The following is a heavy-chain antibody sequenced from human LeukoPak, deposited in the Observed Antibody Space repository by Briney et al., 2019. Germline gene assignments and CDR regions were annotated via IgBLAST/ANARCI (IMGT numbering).Heavy chain of an antibody. V-gene: IGHV4-34*01. CDR2: INHSGST. Sequence: PSETLSLTCAVYGGSFSGYYWSWIRQPPGKGLEWIGEINHSGSTNYNPSLKSRVTISVDTSKNQFSLKLSSVTAADTAVYYCARRXVVVXAATVPSLKXYXXFDXWGRGTLV. D-gene: IGHD2-15*01. CDR3: ARRXVVVXAATVPSLKXYXXFDX. J-gene: IGHJ2*01. CDR1: GGSFSGYY.